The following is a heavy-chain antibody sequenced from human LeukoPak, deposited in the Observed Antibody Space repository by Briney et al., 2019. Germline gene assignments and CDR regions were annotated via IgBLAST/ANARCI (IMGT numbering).Heavy chain of an antibody. V-gene: IGHV3-33*01. CDR3: ARENYYDSSGYDY. CDR2: IWYDGSNK. Sequence: PGGSLRLSCAASGFTFSSYGMHWVRQAPGKGLEWVAVIWYDGSNKYYADSVKGRFTISRDNSKNTLYLQMNSLRAEDTAVYYCARENYYDSSGYDYWGQGTPVPASS. J-gene: IGHJ4*02. D-gene: IGHD3-22*01. CDR1: GFTFSSYG.